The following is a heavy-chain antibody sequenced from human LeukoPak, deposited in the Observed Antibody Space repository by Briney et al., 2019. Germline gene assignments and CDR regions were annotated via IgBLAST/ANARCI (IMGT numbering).Heavy chain of an antibody. CDR3: ARQFRSVTAPFDP. J-gene: IGHJ5*02. Sequence: SETLSLTCTVSGGSISSSYYWGWIRQPPGKGLEWIGSIYYSGSTYYNPSLKSRVTISVDTSKNQFSLKLSSVTAADTAVYYCARQFRSVTAPFDPWGQGTLVTVSS. D-gene: IGHD4-17*01. CDR1: GGSISSSYY. V-gene: IGHV4-39*01. CDR2: IYYSGST.